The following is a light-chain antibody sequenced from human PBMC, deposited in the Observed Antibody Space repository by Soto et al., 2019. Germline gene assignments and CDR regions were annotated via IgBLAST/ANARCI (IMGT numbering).Light chain of an antibody. Sequence: EIVLTQSPGTLSLSPGERATLSCRASQSVNSNYLTWYQQKPGQAPRLLIHGASNRATGIPDRFSGSGSGTDFTLTISRLEPEDFATYYCQQYNSFPWTFGQGTKVEIK. CDR1: QSVNSNY. CDR2: GAS. CDR3: QQYNSFPWT. J-gene: IGKJ1*01. V-gene: IGKV3-20*01.